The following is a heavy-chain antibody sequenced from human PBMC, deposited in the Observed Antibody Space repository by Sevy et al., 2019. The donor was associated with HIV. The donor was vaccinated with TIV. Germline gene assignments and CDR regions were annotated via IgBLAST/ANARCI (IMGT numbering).Heavy chain of an antibody. Sequence: GGSLRLSCAASGFTFSDHYVDWVRQAPGKGLEWVGRIRNRPNSYTTEYAASVKGRFTISRDDSRNSVYLLMNSLKTQDSAVYYCVRGPNCGVGGCQQISPYCLDVWGKGATVTVSS. CDR2: IRNRPNSYTT. CDR1: GFTFSDHY. J-gene: IGHJ6*03. V-gene: IGHV3-72*01. CDR3: VRGPNCGVGGCQQISPYCLDV. D-gene: IGHD2-15*01.